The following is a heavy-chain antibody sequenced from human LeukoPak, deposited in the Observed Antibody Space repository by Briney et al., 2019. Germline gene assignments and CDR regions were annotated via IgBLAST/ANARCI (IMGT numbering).Heavy chain of an antibody. CDR1: GYTFTGYY. V-gene: IGHV1-18*04. Sequence: ASVTVSCTASGYTFTGYYIHWVRQAPGQGLEWMGWISAYNGNTNYAQKLQGRVTMTTDTSTSTAYMELRSLRSDDTAVYYCARDLHYDSSGYLGYWGQGTLVTVSS. D-gene: IGHD3-22*01. CDR3: ARDLHYDSSGYLGY. CDR2: ISAYNGNT. J-gene: IGHJ4*02.